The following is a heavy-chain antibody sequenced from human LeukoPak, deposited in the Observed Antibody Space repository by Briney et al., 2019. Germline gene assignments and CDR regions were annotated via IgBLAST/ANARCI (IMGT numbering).Heavy chain of an antibody. CDR3: ARDAPQAMSVITFGGVDY. D-gene: IGHD3-16*01. V-gene: IGHV1-18*04. CDR2: ISAYNGNT. J-gene: IGHJ4*02. Sequence: ASVKVSCKASGYTFTSYYMHWVRQAPGQGLEWMGWISAYNGNTNYAQKLQGRVTMTTDTSTSTAYMELRSLRSDDTAVYYCARDAPQAMSVITFGGVDYWGQGTLVTVSS. CDR1: GYTFTSYY.